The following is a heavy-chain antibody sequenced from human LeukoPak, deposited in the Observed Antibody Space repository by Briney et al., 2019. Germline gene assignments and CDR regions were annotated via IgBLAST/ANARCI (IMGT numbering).Heavy chain of an antibody. CDR2: INHSGST. CDR3: ARDEDCSSTSCYWFDP. CDR1: GGSFSGYY. Sequence: SETLSLTCAVYGGSFSGYYWSWIRQPPGKGLEWIGEINHSGSTYYNPSLKSRVTISVDTSKNQFSLKLSSVTAADTAVYYCARDEDCSSTSCYWFDPWGQGTLVTVSS. D-gene: IGHD2-2*01. V-gene: IGHV4-34*01. J-gene: IGHJ5*02.